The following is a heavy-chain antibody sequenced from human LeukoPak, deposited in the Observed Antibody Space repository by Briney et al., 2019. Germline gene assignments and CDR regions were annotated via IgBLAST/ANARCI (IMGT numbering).Heavy chain of an antibody. CDR3: AHSLGYCSGGSCPNWFDP. V-gene: IGHV2-5*02. CDR1: GFSLSTSAVG. J-gene: IGHJ5*02. CDR2: IYWDDDK. Sequence: SGPTLVKPTQTLTLTCTFSGFSLSTSAVGVGWIRQPPGKALEWLALIYWDDDKRYSPSLKSRLTITKDTSKNQVVLTMTNMDPVDTATYYCAHSLGYCSGGSCPNWFDPWGQGTLVTVSS. D-gene: IGHD2-15*01.